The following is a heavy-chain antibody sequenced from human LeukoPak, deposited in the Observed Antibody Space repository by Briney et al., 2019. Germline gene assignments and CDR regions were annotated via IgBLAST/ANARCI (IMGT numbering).Heavy chain of an antibody. CDR2: ISYDGSNK. D-gene: IGHD3-16*02. J-gene: IGHJ4*02. Sequence: PGGSLRLSCAASGFTFSSYAMHWVRQAPGKGLEWVAVISYDGSNKYYADSVKGRFTISRDNSKNTLYLQMNSLRAEDTAVYYCARDPLVNNGELSLSYFDYWGQGTLVTVSS. V-gene: IGHV3-30*04. CDR3: ARDPLVNNGELSLSYFDY. CDR1: GFTFSSYA.